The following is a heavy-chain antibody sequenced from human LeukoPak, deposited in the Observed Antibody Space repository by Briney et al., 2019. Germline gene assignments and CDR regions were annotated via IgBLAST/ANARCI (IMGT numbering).Heavy chain of an antibody. Sequence: GGSLRLSCASSGFNFDKYAMHWVRQAPGKGLEWVAVISYDGNNKNYPDSVKGRFTIYRDNSKNTLYLQMNSLRAEDTAVYYCAKPHFDSWGQGTLVTVSS. V-gene: IGHV3-30*18. J-gene: IGHJ4*02. CDR2: ISYDGNNK. CDR1: GFNFDKYA. CDR3: AKPHFDS.